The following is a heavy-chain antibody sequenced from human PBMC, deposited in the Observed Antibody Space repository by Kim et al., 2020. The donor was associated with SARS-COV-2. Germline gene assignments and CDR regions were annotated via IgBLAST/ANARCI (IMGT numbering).Heavy chain of an antibody. J-gene: IGHJ4*02. CDR3: ARDAKLVPFDY. Sequence: CVYKTDRVRGRFTISREKAKSALALQMNSLKVEDTAVYYCARDAKLVPFDYWVQGTLVTVSS. D-gene: IGHD6-6*01. V-gene: IGHV3-21*01. CDR2: CV.